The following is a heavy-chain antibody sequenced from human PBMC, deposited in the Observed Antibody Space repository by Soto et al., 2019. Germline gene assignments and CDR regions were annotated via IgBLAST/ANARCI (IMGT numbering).Heavy chain of an antibody. V-gene: IGHV3-23*01. CDR3: AKGGYYPNPRRFDP. CDR2: ISGSGGST. Sequence: GGSLILSCATSGGTFISYARSWFLQSPGKGLEWVSAISGSGGSTYYADSVKGRFTISRDNSKNTLYLQMNSLRAEDTAVYYCAKGGYYPNPRRFDPWGQGTLVTVSS. D-gene: IGHD3-16*01. J-gene: IGHJ5*02. CDR1: GGTFISYA.